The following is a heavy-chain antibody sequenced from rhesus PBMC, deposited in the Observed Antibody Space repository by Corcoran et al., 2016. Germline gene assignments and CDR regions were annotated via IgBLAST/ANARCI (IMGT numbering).Heavy chain of an antibody. D-gene: IGHD6-25*01. V-gene: IGHV3-54*02. CDR2: ISYDGSKK. Sequence: EVQLVESGGGLVQPGGSLRLSCAASGFTFSSYGMHWVRQAPGKGLEWVAVISYDGSKKYYADSVNDRFTISRDNSKNMLYLQMNNLKLVDTAVYYCARDGGDGSWDYWGQGVLVTVSS. CDR1: GFTFSSYG. J-gene: IGHJ4*01. CDR3: ARDGGDGSWDY.